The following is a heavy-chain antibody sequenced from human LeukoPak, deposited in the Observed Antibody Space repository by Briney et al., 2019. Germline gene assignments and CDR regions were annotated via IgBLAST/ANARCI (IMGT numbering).Heavy chain of an antibody. CDR1: GFTFSSYA. J-gene: IGHJ6*03. CDR3: AKVGLFGGYYMDV. Sequence: PGGSLRLSCAASGFTFSSYAMHWVRQAPGKGLEWVAVISYDGSNKYYADSVKGRFTISRDNSKNTLYLQMNSLRAEDTAVYYCAKVGLFGGYYMDVWGKGTTVTISS. CDR2: ISYDGSNK. V-gene: IGHV3-30*04. D-gene: IGHD3-3*01.